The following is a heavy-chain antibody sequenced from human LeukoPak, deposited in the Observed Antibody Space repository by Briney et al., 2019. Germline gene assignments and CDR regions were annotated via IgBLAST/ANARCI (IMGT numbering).Heavy chain of an antibody. D-gene: IGHD3-22*01. CDR2: IYYSGST. Sequence: PSETLSLTCTVSGGSSSGNDYWSWIRQHPGKGLEWIGYIYYSGSTYYNPSLKSRVIISVDTSKNQFSLKLNSVTAADTAVYYCARTPDNHYYYMDVWGKGTMVTVSS. CDR3: ARTPDNHYYYMDV. V-gene: IGHV4-31*03. CDR1: GGSSSGNDY. J-gene: IGHJ6*03.